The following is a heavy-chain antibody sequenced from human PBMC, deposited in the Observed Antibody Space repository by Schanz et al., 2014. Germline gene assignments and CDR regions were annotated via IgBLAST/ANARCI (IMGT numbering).Heavy chain of an antibody. CDR3: ARGGYSSGWYDRDIAHFDY. CDR2: MNPNSGDT. D-gene: IGHD6-19*01. CDR1: GYTFTSDS. V-gene: IGHV1-8*02. Sequence: QVQLVQSGAEVKKPGASVKVSCKASGYTFTSDSMHWVRQAPGQGLEWMGWMNPNSGDTGYPRKFQDRVTMTRNTSISTAYMELNSLTSEDTAVYYCARGGYSSGWYDRDIAHFDYWGQGTLVTVSS. J-gene: IGHJ4*02.